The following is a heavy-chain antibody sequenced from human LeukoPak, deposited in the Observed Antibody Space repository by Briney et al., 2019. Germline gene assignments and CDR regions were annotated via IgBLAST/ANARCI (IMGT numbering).Heavy chain of an antibody. J-gene: IGHJ4*02. CDR3: AKFPSTVPTNYFDY. Sequence: GGSLRLSCAASGFNFSSYGISWVRQAPGKGLEWVSIISGSGGTTYYADSVKGRFTISRDNSKDTLYLQMNSLRAEDTAIYYCAKFPSTVPTNYFDYWGQGTLVTVSS. CDR2: ISGSGGTT. V-gene: IGHV3-23*01. CDR1: GFNFSSYG. D-gene: IGHD2-2*01.